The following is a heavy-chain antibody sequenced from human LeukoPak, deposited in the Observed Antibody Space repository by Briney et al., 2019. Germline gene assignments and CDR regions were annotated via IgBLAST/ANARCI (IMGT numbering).Heavy chain of an antibody. D-gene: IGHD6-19*01. V-gene: IGHV4-39*01. J-gene: IGHJ4*02. CDR2: IYYSGST. CDR1: GGSISSSSYH. Sequence: KTSETLSLTCTVSGGSISSSSYHWGWIRQPPGKGLEWIGSIYYSGSTYYNPSLKSRVTISVDTSKNQFSLKLSSVTAADTAVYYCARRFRSGYFDYWGQGTLVTVSS. CDR3: ARRFRSGYFDY.